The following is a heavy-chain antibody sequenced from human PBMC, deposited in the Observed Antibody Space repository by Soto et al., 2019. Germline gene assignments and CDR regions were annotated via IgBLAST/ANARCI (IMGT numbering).Heavy chain of an antibody. D-gene: IGHD6-6*01. CDR2: INPNSGGT. J-gene: IGHJ6*02. Sequence: VKVSCKPAGYTFPGYYMLWVRQAPGQGLEWMGWINPNSGGTNYAQKFQGRVTMTRDTSISTAYMELSRLRSDDTAVYYCAKDRGEQLVKDYYYGMDVWGQGTTVNVSS. V-gene: IGHV1-2*02. CDR3: AKDRGEQLVKDYYYGMDV. CDR1: GYTFPGYY.